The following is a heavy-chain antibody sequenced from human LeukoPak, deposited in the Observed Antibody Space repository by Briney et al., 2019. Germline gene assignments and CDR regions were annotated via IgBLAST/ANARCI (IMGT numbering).Heavy chain of an antibody. CDR3: ARECGGSFPYYYYGMDV. D-gene: IGHD2-15*01. J-gene: IGHJ6*02. V-gene: IGHV1-18*01. Sequence: ASVKVSGKASGYTFTSYGISWVRQAPGQGLEWMGWISAYNGNTNYAQKLQGRVTMTTDRSTSTAYMELRSLRSDDTAVYYCARECGGSFPYYYYGMDVWGQGTTVTVSS. CDR2: ISAYNGNT. CDR1: GYTFTSYG.